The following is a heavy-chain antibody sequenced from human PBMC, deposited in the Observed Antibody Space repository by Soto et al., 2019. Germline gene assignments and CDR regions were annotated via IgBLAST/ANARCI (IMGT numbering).Heavy chain of an antibody. D-gene: IGHD6-19*01. CDR2: IYHSGST. J-gene: IGHJ4*02. V-gene: IGHV4-4*02. Sequence: PSETLSLTCAVSGGSISSSNWWRWVRKPPGKGLEWIGEIYHSGSTNYNPSLKSRVAISVDKSKNQFSLKLSSVTAADTAVYYCARGAYSSGWQYFDYWGQGTLVTVSS. CDR1: GGSISSSNW. CDR3: ARGAYSSGWQYFDY.